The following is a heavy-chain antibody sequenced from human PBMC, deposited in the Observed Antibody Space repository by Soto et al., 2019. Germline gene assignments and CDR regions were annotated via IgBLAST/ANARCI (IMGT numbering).Heavy chain of an antibody. J-gene: IGHJ6*02. V-gene: IGHV1-69*01. CDR2: IIPIFGST. Sequence: QVQLVQSGAEVKKPGSSVKVSCKASRDTFSNYAINWVRQAPGQGLEWMGGIIPIFGSTKYAEKFQGRVTIIADESTRTAYMELSSLRFEDTAVYYCARGETYLGVWGQGTTVTVSS. CDR1: RDTFSNYA. CDR3: ARGETYLGV. D-gene: IGHD3-16*01.